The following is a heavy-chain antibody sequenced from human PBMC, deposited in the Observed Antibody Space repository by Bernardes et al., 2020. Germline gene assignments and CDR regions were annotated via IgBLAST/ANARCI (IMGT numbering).Heavy chain of an antibody. Sequence: GSLRLSCAASGFTFSSYSMNWVRQAPGKGLEWVSSISSSSSYIYYADSVKGRFTISRDNAKNSLYLQMNSLRAEDTAVYYCASQGPGDYYYYGMDVWGKGTTVTVSS. CDR3: ASQGPGDYYYYGMDV. CDR2: ISSSSSYI. V-gene: IGHV3-21*01. J-gene: IGHJ6*04. CDR1: GFTFSSYS.